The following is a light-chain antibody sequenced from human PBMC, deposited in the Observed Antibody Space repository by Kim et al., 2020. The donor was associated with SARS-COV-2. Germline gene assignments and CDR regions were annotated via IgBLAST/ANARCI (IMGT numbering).Light chain of an antibody. CDR2: QDS. V-gene: IGLV3-1*01. J-gene: IGLJ2*01. Sequence: SYELTQPPSVSVSPGQTASITCSGDKLGDKYACWYQQKPGQSPVLVIYQDSKRPSGIPERFSGSNSGNTATLTISGTQAMDEADYYCQAWDSSTGVFGGGTPDRP. CDR3: QAWDSSTGV. CDR1: KLGDKY.